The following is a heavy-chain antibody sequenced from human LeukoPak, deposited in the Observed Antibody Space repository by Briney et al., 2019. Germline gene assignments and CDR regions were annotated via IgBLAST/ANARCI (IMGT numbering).Heavy chain of an antibody. CDR2: ISGDGGST. CDR3: AKSYYAGDYYGMDV. V-gene: IGHV3-43*02. D-gene: IGHD1-26*01. Sequence: PGGSLRLSCAASGFTFDDYAMHWVRQAPGEGLEWVSLISGDGGSTYYADSVKGRFTISRDNSKNSLYLQMNSLRTEDTALYYCAKSYYAGDYYGMDVWGQGTTVTVSS. J-gene: IGHJ6*02. CDR1: GFTFDDYA.